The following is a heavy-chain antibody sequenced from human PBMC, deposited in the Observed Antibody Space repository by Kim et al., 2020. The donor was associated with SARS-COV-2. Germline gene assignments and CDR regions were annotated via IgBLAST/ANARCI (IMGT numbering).Heavy chain of an antibody. CDR2: ISSSGSTI. D-gene: IGHD3-3*01. CDR1: GFTFSSYE. J-gene: IGHJ6*02. Sequence: GGSLRLSCAASGFTFSSYEMNWVRQAPGKGLEWVSYISSSGSTIYYADSVKGRFTISRDNAKNSLYLQMNSLRAEDTAVYYCARDGLQIDFWSADGKGRGYYYGMDVWGQGTTVTVSS. V-gene: IGHV3-48*03. CDR3: ARDGLQIDFWSADGKGRGYYYGMDV.